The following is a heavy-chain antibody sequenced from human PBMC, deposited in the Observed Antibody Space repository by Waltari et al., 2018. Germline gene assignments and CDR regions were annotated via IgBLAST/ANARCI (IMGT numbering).Heavy chain of an antibody. J-gene: IGHJ5*02. D-gene: IGHD3-3*01. V-gene: IGHV4-59*08. Sequence: QVQLQESGPGLVKPSETLSLTCTVSGGSISSYYWSWIRQPPGKGLEWIGYIYYSGSTNYNPSLKSRSTISVDTSKNQFSLKLSSVTAADTAVYYCARGDYNFWNWFDPWGQGTLVTVSS. CDR1: GGSISSYY. CDR2: IYYSGST. CDR3: ARGDYNFWNWFDP.